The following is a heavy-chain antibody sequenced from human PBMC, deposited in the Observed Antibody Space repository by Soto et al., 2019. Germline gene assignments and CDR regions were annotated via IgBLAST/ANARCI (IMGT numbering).Heavy chain of an antibody. D-gene: IGHD3-10*01. Sequence: ASVKVSCKASGYTFTSYGISWVRQAPGQGLEWMGWISAYNGNTNYAQKLQGRVTMTTDTSTSTAYMELRSLRSDDTAVYYCARAVSPMVRGVMAYWGQGTLVTVSS. CDR1: GYTFTSYG. CDR3: ARAVSPMVRGVMAY. J-gene: IGHJ4*02. V-gene: IGHV1-18*01. CDR2: ISAYNGNT.